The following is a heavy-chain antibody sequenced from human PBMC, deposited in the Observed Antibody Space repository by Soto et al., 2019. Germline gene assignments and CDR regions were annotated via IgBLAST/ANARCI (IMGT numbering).Heavy chain of an antibody. CDR1: GFIFSHAW. Sequence: EVQLVESGGDLVKPGGSLRLSCAASGFIFSHAWFHWVRQPPGKGLELVGRVTNNGGATDYAASVNGRFTISRDDSKDTVYLQMSSLRTEDTAIYYCAADLGPAYDSNNGFDHWGQGTLVTVSS. J-gene: IGHJ5*02. CDR2: VTNNGGAT. D-gene: IGHD2-21*01. CDR3: AADLGPAYDSNNGFDH. V-gene: IGHV3-15*07.